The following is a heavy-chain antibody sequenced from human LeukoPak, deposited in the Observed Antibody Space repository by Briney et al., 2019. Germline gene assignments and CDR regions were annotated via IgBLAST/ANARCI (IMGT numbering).Heavy chain of an antibody. J-gene: IGHJ4*02. CDR2: VSYDGSNE. D-gene: IGHD3-10*01. CDR1: GFTFSSYS. Sequence: GGSLRLSCAASGFTFSSYSMHWVRQAPGKGVEWVAVVSYDGSNEYYADSVKVRFTISRDNSRNTLYLQMNSLRPEDTAVYYCARGTGGFDYWGQGTLVTVSS. V-gene: IGHV3-30-3*01. CDR3: ARGTGGFDY.